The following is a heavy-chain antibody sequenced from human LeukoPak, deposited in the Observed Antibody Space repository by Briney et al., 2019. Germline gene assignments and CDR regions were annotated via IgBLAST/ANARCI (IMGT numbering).Heavy chain of an antibody. CDR3: ARGSSRSFDI. V-gene: IGHV1-8*01. J-gene: IGHJ3*02. Sequence: ASVKVSCKASGYTFTTSDINWVRQAPGQGLQGMGWMNPNSGNAVYAQKFQGRVTMTRSTAIHAAYMELSSRRSEDTAVYYCARGSSRSFDIWGRGTMVTVSS. CDR2: MNPNSGNA. CDR1: GYTFTTSD. D-gene: IGHD3-10*01.